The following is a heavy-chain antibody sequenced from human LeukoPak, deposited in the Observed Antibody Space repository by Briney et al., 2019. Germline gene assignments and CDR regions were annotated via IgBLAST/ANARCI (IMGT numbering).Heavy chain of an antibody. Sequence: PGGSLRLSCAASGFTFSSYAMSWVRQAPEKGLERVSAISGNGDITYYADTVKGRFSGSRDNSKNTLYLQLNSLRAEDTAVYYCAKDLRGTLSSRGPFEYWGQEPWSPSPQ. D-gene: IGHD1-1*01. CDR2: ISGNGDIT. CDR3: AKDLRGTLSSRGPFEY. J-gene: IGHJ4*01. CDR1: GFTFSSYA. V-gene: IGHV3-23*01.